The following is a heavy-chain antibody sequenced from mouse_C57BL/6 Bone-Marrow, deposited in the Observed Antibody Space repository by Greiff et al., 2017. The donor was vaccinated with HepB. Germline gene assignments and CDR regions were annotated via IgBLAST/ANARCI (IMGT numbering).Heavy chain of an antibody. CDR2: IYPRSGNN. J-gene: IGHJ3*01. CDR3: ARYDYGYDEGFAY. Sequence: LQESGAELARPGASVKLSCKASGYTFTSYGISWVKQRTGQGLEWIGEIYPRSGNNYYNEKFKGKATLTADKSSSTAYMELRSLTSEDSAVYFCARYDYGYDEGFAYWGQGTLVTVSA. V-gene: IGHV1-81*01. CDR1: GYTFTSYG. D-gene: IGHD2-2*01.